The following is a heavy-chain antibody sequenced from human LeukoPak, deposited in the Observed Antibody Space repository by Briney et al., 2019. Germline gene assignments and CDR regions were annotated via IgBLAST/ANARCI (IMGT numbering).Heavy chain of an antibody. CDR3: ARDYLYSSSSLSYYYYGMDV. CDR2: ISAYNGNT. J-gene: IGHJ6*02. V-gene: IGHV1-18*01. CDR1: GYTLTSYG. Sequence: ASVNVSCKASGYTLTSYGISWVRQAPGQGLEWMGWISAYNGNTNYAQKLQGRVTMTTDTSTSTAYMELRSLRSDDTDVYYCARDYLYSSSSLSYYYYGMDVWGQGTTVTVSS. D-gene: IGHD6-6*01.